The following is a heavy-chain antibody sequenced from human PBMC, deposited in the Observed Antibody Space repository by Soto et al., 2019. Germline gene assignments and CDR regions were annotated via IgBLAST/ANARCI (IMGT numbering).Heavy chain of an antibody. CDR3: ARFYDNTGAPAF. J-gene: IGHJ4*02. D-gene: IGHD3-22*01. V-gene: IGHV4-30-4*01. CDR2: IYYSGST. CDR1: GGSISSGDYY. Sequence: SETLSLTCPVSGGSISSGDYYWSWIRQPPGKGLEWIGYIYYSGSTYYNPSLKSRVTISVDNSKNTLYLQMNSLRAEDTAVYYCARFYDNTGAPAFWGQGTLVTVSS.